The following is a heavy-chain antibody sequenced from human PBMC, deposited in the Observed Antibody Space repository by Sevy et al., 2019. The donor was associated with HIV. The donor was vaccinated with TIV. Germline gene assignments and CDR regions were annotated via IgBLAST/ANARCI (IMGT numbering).Heavy chain of an antibody. CDR2: ISGSGGST. D-gene: IGHD3-3*01. CDR3: ARRPDLGVAIPTGVLDV. V-gene: IGHV3-23*01. J-gene: IGHJ6*02. Sequence: GGSLRLSCVASGFTFDSYAMSWVRQAPGKGLQWVSVISGSGGSTYYGESVKGRFTISRDNSKNTTYLQMNSLRAEDTAVYYCARRPDLGVAIPTGVLDVWGQGTTVTVSS. CDR1: GFTFDSYA.